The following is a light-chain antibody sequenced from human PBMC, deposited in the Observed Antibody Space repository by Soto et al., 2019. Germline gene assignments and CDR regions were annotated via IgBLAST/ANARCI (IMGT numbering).Light chain of an antibody. Sequence: EIVLTQSPATLSLSPGERATLSCRASQGVSSYLAWYQQKPGQAPRLLIYDASNRDTGIPSRFSGSGSGTAFSLTIISREHEEFAVYYCQQHNNRPPFTFGGGTKVEIK. CDR2: DAS. V-gene: IGKV3-11*01. J-gene: IGKJ4*01. CDR3: QQHNNRPPFT. CDR1: QGVSSY.